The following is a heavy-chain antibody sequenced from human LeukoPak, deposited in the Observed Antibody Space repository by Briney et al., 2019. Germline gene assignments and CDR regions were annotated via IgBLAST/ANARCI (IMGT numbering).Heavy chain of an antibody. D-gene: IGHD3-22*01. Sequence: SETLSLTCTVSGGSISSYYWSWIRQPAGKGLEWIGRIYTSGSTNYNPSLKSRVTMSVDTSKNQFSLKLSSVTAADTAIYYCARDVYSYDSSGYQYWLDPWGQGTLVTVSS. CDR3: ARDVYSYDSSGYQYWLDP. CDR1: GGSISSYY. J-gene: IGHJ5*02. CDR2: IYTSGST. V-gene: IGHV4-4*07.